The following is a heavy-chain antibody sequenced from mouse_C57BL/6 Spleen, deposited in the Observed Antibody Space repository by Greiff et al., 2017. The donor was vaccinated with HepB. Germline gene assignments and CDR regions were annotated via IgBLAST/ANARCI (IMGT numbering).Heavy chain of an antibody. D-gene: IGHD1-1*01. Sequence: VQLQQSGTVLARPGASVKMSCKTSGYTFTSYWMHWVKQRPGQGLEWIGAIYPGNSDTSYNQKFKGKAKLTAVTSASTAYMELSSLTNEDSAVHYCTRSYYGSSYWFAYWGQGTLVTVSA. J-gene: IGHJ3*01. V-gene: IGHV1-5*01. CDR1: GYTFTSYW. CDR3: TRSYYGSSYWFAY. CDR2: IYPGNSDT.